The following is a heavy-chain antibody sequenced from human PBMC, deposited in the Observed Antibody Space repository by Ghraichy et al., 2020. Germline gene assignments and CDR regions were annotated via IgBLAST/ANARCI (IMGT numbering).Heavy chain of an antibody. CDR2: INHSGST. J-gene: IGHJ4*02. CDR3: ASLRGRYSGSYYYFDY. Sequence: SQTLSITCAVYGGSFSGYYWSWIRQPPGKGLEWIGEINHSGSTNYNPSLKSRVTISVDTSKNQFSLKLSSVTAADTAVYYCASLRGRYSGSYYYFDYWGQGTLVTVSS. D-gene: IGHD1-26*01. CDR1: GGSFSGYY. V-gene: IGHV4-34*01.